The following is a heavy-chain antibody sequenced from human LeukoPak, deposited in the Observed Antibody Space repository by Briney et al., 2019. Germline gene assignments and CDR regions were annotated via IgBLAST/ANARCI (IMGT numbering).Heavy chain of an antibody. CDR1: GFTLSSCW. V-gene: IGHV3-74*01. CDR2: INSDGSST. CDR3: ARVPERYYFDY. Sequence: GGSLRLSCAASGFTLSSCWMHWVRQAPGKGLVWVSRINSDGSSTSYADSVKGRFTISRDNAKNTLYLQMNSLRAEDTAVYYCARVPERYYFDYWGQGTLVTVSS. J-gene: IGHJ4*02.